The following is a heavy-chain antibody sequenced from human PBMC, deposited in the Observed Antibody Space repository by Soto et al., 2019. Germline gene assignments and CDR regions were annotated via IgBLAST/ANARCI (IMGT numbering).Heavy chain of an antibody. CDR2: ISYDGSNK. CDR1: GFTFSSYG. J-gene: IGHJ6*02. CDR3: AKYQSGYRSYYYGMDV. D-gene: IGHD3-3*01. Sequence: PGGSLRLSCAASGFTFSSYGMRWVRQAPGKGLEWVAVISYDGSNKYYADSVKGRFTISRDNSKNTLYLQMNSLRAEDTAVYYCAKYQSGYRSYYYGMDVWGQGTTVTVSS. V-gene: IGHV3-30*18.